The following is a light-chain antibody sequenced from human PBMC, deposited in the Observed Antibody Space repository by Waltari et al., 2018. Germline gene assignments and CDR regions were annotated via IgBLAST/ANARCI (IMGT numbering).Light chain of an antibody. CDR2: DDY. J-gene: IGLJ3*02. CDR1: RGSIDSNY. V-gene: IGLV6-57*01. Sequence: FMLTQPHSVSESPGKTVTISCTRTRGSIDSNYVQWYQQRPGRSPTTVIYDDYQRPSGVPTRFSASIDRASNSASLTGAGRTTEDEADDYCLSVDDTLWVCGGGTKLTVL. CDR3: LSVDDTLWV.